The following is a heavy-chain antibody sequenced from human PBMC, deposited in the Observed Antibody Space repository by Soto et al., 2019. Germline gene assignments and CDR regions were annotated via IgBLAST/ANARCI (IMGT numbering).Heavy chain of an antibody. CDR3: ASPSYRPYGMDV. V-gene: IGHV4-34*01. D-gene: IGHD6-6*01. CDR2: INHSGST. Sequence: QVQLQQWGAGLLKPSETLSLTCAVYGGSFSGYYWSWIRQPPGKGLEWIGEINHSGSTNYNPSLKSRVTISVDTSENQFSLKLSSVTAADTAVYYCASPSYRPYGMDVWGQGTTVTVSS. J-gene: IGHJ6*02. CDR1: GGSFSGYY.